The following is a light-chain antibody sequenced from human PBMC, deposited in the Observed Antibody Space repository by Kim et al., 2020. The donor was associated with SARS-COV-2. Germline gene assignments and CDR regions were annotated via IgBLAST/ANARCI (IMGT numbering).Light chain of an antibody. J-gene: IGKJ4*01. CDR1: HSLLYNNRNND. CDR3: MQPLYTPLT. V-gene: IGKV2-28*01. CDR2: LGS. Sequence: PASRYGRSSHSLLYNNRNNDLEWYLQKPGQSPKLLIYLGSNRASGVPDRFSGSGSGTDFTLKISSVEAEDVGVYYCMQPLYTPLTFGGGTKVDIK.